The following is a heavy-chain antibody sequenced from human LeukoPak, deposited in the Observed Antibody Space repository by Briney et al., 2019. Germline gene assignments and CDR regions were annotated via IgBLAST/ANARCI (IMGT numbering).Heavy chain of an antibody. Sequence: SVKVSCKASGGTFSSYAISWVRQAPGQGLEWMGGIIPIFGTANYAQKFQGRVTITADKSTSTAYMELSSLRSDDTAVYYCARGGTYCSSTSCYGYYYYYMDVWGKGTTVTVSS. CDR2: IIPIFGTA. V-gene: IGHV1-69*06. D-gene: IGHD2-2*01. J-gene: IGHJ6*03. CDR1: GGTFSSYA. CDR3: ARGGTYCSSTSCYGYYYYYMDV.